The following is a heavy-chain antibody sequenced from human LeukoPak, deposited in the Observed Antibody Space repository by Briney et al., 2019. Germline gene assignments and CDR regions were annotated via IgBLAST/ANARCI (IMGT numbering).Heavy chain of an antibody. CDR3: AKNGTTMGGTPYYSYSMDV. CDR2: IIGIGGIT. V-gene: IGHV3-23*01. CDR1: GFTFSNYA. Sequence: GGSLRLSCAASGFTFSNYAMTWVRQAPGTGLEWVSAIIGIGGITYYADSVKGRFTISRDNSKDTLYLQMNSLRAEDTAVYYCAKNGTTMGGTPYYSYSMDVWGKGTTVTV. D-gene: IGHD1-1*01. J-gene: IGHJ6*03.